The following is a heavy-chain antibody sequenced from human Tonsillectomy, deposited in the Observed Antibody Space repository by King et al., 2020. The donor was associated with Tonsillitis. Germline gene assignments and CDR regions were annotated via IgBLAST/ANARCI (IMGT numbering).Heavy chain of an antibody. CDR2: IYSGGST. CDR1: GFTVSSNY. CDR3: ASTYSSSWYAYYFDY. D-gene: IGHD6-13*01. Sequence: VQLVESGGGLIQPGGSLRLSCAASGFTVSSNYMSWVRQAPGKGLEWVSVIYSGGSTYYADSVKGRFTISRDNSKNTLYLPMNSLRAEDTAVYYCASTYSSSWYAYYFDYWGQGTLVTVSS. J-gene: IGHJ4*02. V-gene: IGHV3-53*01.